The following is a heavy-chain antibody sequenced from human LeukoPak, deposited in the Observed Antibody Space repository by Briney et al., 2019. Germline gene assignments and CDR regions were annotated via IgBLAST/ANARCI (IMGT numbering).Heavy chain of an antibody. D-gene: IGHD1-26*01. Sequence: PSETLSLTCTFSGGSISSYYWSWIRQTPGKGLEWIGYLYYSGTTNYNPSLKSRVTISVDTSKNQFSLKLSSVTAADTAVYYCARHSGSYYFDYWGQGTLVTVSS. V-gene: IGHV4-59*01. CDR3: ARHSGSYYFDY. CDR1: GGSISSYY. J-gene: IGHJ4*02. CDR2: LYYSGTT.